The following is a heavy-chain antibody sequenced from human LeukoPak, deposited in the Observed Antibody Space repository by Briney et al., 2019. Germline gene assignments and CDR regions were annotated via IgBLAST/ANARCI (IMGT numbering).Heavy chain of an antibody. D-gene: IGHD6-13*01. CDR3: ARDWYRSFDY. CDR1: GSTFSPYG. CDR2: IKEDGSDK. Sequence: GGPLRLSCAASGSTFSPYGISWVRQAPEKGPEWVANIKEDGSDKYYVDSVKGRFTISKDNAKNSLYLQMNSLRAEDTAVYYCARDWYRSFDYWGQGTLVTVSS. J-gene: IGHJ4*02. V-gene: IGHV3-7*01.